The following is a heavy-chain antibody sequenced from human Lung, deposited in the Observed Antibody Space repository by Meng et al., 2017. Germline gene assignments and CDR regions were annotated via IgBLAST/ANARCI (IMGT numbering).Heavy chain of an antibody. D-gene: IGHD1-26*01. J-gene: IGHJ4*02. Sequence: QVRRQEAGPARVKPSGTRSLTCAVCGGSITRSTWWGWVRQTPGKGLEWFGEIFHSGSTNYNPPLESRVTISVDKSKNQFSLKVYSVTAADTATYYCARFDISSSGRGDYWGQGILVTVSS. CDR3: ARFDISSSGRGDY. V-gene: IGHV4-4*02. CDR1: GGSITRSTW. CDR2: IFHSGST.